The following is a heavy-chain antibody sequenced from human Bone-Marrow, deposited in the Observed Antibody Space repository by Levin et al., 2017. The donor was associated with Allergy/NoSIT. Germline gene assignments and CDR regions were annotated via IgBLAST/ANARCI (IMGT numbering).Heavy chain of an antibody. CDR3: AKDYGLGHLEDGDRHFAY. D-gene: IGHD4-17*01. Sequence: SGGSLRLSCAASGFAFNNYAMTWVRQAPGKGLEWVSGLIVNGVDTYYADSVKGRFTISRDNSNNILYRQMINLRAEDTATYYCAKDYGLGHLEDGDRHFAYWGQGTLVTVSS. V-gene: IGHV3-23*01. J-gene: IGHJ4*02. CDR1: GFAFNNYA. CDR2: LIVNGVDT.